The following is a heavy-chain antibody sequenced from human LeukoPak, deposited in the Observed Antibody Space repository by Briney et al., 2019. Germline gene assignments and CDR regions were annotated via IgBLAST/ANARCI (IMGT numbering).Heavy chain of an antibody. CDR3: ARGPPRVAYSSSKNFDY. CDR2: IYYSGST. J-gene: IGHJ4*02. V-gene: IGHV4-39*07. CDR1: GGSISNSNSY. D-gene: IGHD6-6*01. Sequence: SETLSLTCTVSGGSISNSNSYWGWIRQSPGTGLEWIANIYYSGSTYYNPSLKSRVTISVDTSKNQFSLKLSSVTAADTAVYYCARGPPRVAYSSSKNFDYWGQGTLVTVSS.